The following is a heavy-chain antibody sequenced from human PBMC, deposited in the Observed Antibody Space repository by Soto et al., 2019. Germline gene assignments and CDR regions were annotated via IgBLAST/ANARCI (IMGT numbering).Heavy chain of an antibody. D-gene: IGHD6-19*01. CDR2: ISTSSNSM. CDR3: ARDHLSSGSLVDY. J-gene: IGHJ4*02. V-gene: IGHV3-48*01. Sequence: GGSLRLSCAASGFNFSHYNMNWVRQAPGKGLEWVSYISTSSNSMYYADSVKGRFTISRDNAKNSLYLQMNSLRAEDTAVYYCARDHLSSGSLVDYWGQGTLVTVSS. CDR1: GFNFSHYN.